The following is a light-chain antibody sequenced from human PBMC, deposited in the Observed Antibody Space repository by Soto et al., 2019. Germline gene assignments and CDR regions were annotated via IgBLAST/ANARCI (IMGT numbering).Light chain of an antibody. CDR1: SSDVGDDKY. CDR3: SSYTSSSTF. CDR2: DIT. Sequence: QSVLTQPASVSGSPGQSITISCTRVSSDVGDDKYVSWYQQHPGKAPKLLIYDITHRPSEISDRFSGSKSGDTASLTISGLQAEDEADYYCSSYTSSSTFFGGGTKLTVL. J-gene: IGLJ2*01. V-gene: IGLV2-14*03.